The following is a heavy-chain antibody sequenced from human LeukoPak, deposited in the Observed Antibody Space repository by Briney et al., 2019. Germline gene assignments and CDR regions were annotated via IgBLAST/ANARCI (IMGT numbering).Heavy chain of an antibody. CDR3: ARDNSGGVLLWFGELPAVGDYYYGMDV. J-gene: IGHJ6*02. CDR2: ISAYNGNT. Sequence: GASVKVSCKASGYTFTSYGISWVRQAPGQGLEWMGWISAYNGNTNYAQKLQGRVTMATDTSTSTAYLEPTSLRSDDTAVYYCARDNSGGVLLWFGELPAVGDYYYGMDVWGQGTTVTVSS. D-gene: IGHD3-10*01. V-gene: IGHV1-18*01. CDR1: GYTFTSYG.